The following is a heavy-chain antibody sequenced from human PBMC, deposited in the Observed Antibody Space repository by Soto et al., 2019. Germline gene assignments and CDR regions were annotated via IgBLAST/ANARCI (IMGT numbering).Heavy chain of an antibody. J-gene: IGHJ4*02. CDR1: GGSISSSSYY. V-gene: IGHV4-39*01. CDR3: ARQRDDCSSTSCYRVIDY. Sequence: SETLSLTCTVSGGSISSSSYYWGWIRQPPGKGLEWIGSIYYSGSTYYNPSLKSRVTISVDTSKNQFSLKLSSVTAADTAVYYCARQRDDCSSTSCYRVIDYWGQGTLVTVSS. D-gene: IGHD2-2*01. CDR2: IYYSGST.